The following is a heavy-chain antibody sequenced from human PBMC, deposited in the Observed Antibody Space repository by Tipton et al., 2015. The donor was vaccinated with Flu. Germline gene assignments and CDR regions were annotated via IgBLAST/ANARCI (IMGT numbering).Heavy chain of an antibody. CDR3: ARSGSPTRSGWYYYYYGMDV. CDR2: ISAYNGNT. J-gene: IGHJ6*02. Sequence: QVQLVQSGAEVKKPGASVKVSCKASGYTFTSYGISWVRQAPGQGLEWMGWISAYNGNTNYAQKLQGRVTMTTDTSTSTAYMELRSLRSDDTAVYYCARSGSPTRSGWYYYYYGMDVWGQGTTVTVSS. CDR1: GYTFTSYG. V-gene: IGHV1-18*01. D-gene: IGHD6-19*01.